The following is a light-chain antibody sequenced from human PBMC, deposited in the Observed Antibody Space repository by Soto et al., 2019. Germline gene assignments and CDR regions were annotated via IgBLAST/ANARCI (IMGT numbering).Light chain of an antibody. Sequence: SYELTQPPSASVAPGQTATISCGGNNVGSKVVHWYQQKPGQAPVLVVYDDTYRPSGIPERFSGSNSGNTATLTISRVEAGDEGDYYCQVWHIGSYRVFGGGTKVTVL. CDR3: QVWHIGSYRV. J-gene: IGLJ3*02. CDR2: DDT. CDR1: NVGSKV. V-gene: IGLV3-21*02.